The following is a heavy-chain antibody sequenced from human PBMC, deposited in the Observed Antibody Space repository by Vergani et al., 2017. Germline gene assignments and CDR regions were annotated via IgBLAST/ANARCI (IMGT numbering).Heavy chain of an antibody. J-gene: IGHJ4*02. CDR3: ARDRCSGGSCLFDY. Sequence: QVQLQQWGAGLLKPSETLSLTCAVYGGSFSGYYWSWIRQPAGKGLEWIGRIYTSGSTNYNPSLKSRVTMSVDTSKNQFSLKLSSVTAADTAVYYCARDRCSGGSCLFDYWGQGTLVTVSS. CDR2: IYTSGST. CDR1: GGSFSGYY. D-gene: IGHD2-15*01. V-gene: IGHV4-59*10.